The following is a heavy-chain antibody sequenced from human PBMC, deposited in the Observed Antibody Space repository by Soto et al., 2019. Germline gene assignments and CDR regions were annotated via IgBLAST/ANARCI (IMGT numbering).Heavy chain of an antibody. Sequence: PGGSLRLSCAASGFTFSSYWMHWVRQAPGKGLVWVSRINSDGSSTSYADSVKGRFTISRDNAKNTLYLQMNSLRAEDTAVYYCASLPYCSGGSCYPNYYYHYGMDVWGQGTTVTVSS. V-gene: IGHV3-74*01. CDR2: INSDGSST. CDR3: ASLPYCSGGSCYPNYYYHYGMDV. J-gene: IGHJ6*02. D-gene: IGHD2-15*01. CDR1: GFTFSSYW.